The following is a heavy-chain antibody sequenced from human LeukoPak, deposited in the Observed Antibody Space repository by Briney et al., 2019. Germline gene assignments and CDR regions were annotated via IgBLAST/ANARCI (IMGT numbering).Heavy chain of an antibody. Sequence: GGSLRLSCAASGFAFNFYAMSWVRQAPGKGLQWVSTINANGINTYYEDSVRGRFTISRDNSKDTLYLQLNSLRAEDTAVYYCARSDWFDPWGQGTLVTVSS. CDR3: ARSDWFDP. V-gene: IGHV3-23*01. J-gene: IGHJ5*02. CDR2: INANGINT. CDR1: GFAFNFYA.